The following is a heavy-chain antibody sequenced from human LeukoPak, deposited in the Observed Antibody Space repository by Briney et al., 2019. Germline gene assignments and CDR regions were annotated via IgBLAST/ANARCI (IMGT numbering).Heavy chain of an antibody. CDR3: AKDPVVYHGGSGWHYFDY. CDR1: GLTFSSYA. V-gene: IGHV3-23*01. D-gene: IGHD6-19*01. J-gene: IGHJ4*02. Sequence: GGSLRLSCAVSGLTFSSYAMSWVRQAPGRGPEWVSTIGGSGDRTYYADSVKGRFTISRDNSKNTLYLQMNSLRAEDTAPYYCAKDPVVYHGGSGWHYFDYWGQGTLVTVSS. CDR2: IGGSGDRT.